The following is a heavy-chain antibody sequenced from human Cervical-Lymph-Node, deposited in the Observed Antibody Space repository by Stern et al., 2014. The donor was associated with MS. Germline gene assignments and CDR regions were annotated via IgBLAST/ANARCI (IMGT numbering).Heavy chain of an antibody. CDR3: AALVRGSYFY. CDR2: IYPGDSDT. V-gene: IGHV5-51*01. CDR1: GYSFTLYW. Sequence: EVQLEESGAEMKKPWESLKLSCKGSGYSFTLYWIGWVRQMPGTGLEWLGIIYPGDSDTRCSPTFQGQASISADKSISTAYLQWSSLKASDTAMYYCAALVRGSYFYWGQGTLVTVSS. D-gene: IGHD1-26*01. J-gene: IGHJ4*02.